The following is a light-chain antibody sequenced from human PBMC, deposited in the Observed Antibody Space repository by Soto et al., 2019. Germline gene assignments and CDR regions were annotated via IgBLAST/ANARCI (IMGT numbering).Light chain of an antibody. CDR3: QQYNNWPRT. Sequence: EIVMTQSAATLSVSPGERATLSCRASQSVSSNLAWYQQKPGQAPRLLIYGASTGATGIPARFSGSGSGTEFTLTISSLQSEDFAVYYCQQYNNWPRTFDQGTK. J-gene: IGKJ1*01. V-gene: IGKV3-15*01. CDR1: QSVSSN. CDR2: GAS.